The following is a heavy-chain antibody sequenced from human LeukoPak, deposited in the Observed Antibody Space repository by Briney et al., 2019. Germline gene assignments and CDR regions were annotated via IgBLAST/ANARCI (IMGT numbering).Heavy chain of an antibody. J-gene: IGHJ4*02. CDR2: INQDESAK. D-gene: IGHD4-17*01. V-gene: IGHV3-7*01. Sequence: GGSLRLSCATSGFSFRNYWMSWVRQAPGMGLEWVASINQDESAKFYVDSVRGRFTISRDNSKNTLYLQMNSLRAEDTAVYYCAKDDYGANDAFDCWGQGTLVTVSS. CDR1: GFSFRNYW. CDR3: AKDDYGANDAFDC.